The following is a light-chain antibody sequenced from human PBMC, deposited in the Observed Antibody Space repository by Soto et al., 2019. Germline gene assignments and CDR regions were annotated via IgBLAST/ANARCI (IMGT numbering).Light chain of an antibody. Sequence: DIQMTQSPSTLSASVGDRVTITCRASQSISSSLAWYQQKPGKAPKVLIYKASSLERGVPSRFGGSGSGTEFTLTISSLQPDDFATYYCQQYNSYWTFGQGTKVEMK. CDR1: QSISSS. CDR2: KAS. V-gene: IGKV1-5*03. J-gene: IGKJ1*01. CDR3: QQYNSYWT.